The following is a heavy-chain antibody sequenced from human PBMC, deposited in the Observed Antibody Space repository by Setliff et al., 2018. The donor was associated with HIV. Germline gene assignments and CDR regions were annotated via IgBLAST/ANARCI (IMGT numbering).Heavy chain of an antibody. CDR1: GFNSGSYW. Sequence: PGGSLRLSCTASGFNSGSYWMNWVRQAPGKGPEWVANINQNGNQRYYVDSVKGRFTISRDNAKNSVYLQMNSLRVEDTAIYYCARITVQLWYFDYWGQGAPVTVS. J-gene: IGHJ4*02. D-gene: IGHD5-18*01. CDR3: ARITVQLWYFDY. V-gene: IGHV3-7*03. CDR2: INQNGNQR.